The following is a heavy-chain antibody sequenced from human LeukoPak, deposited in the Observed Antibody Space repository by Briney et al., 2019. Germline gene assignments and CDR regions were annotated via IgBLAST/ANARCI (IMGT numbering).Heavy chain of an antibody. CDR1: GGSISSGGYS. CDR3: ARVYYDSSGYYPNYYYYMDV. V-gene: IGHV4-30-4*07. D-gene: IGHD3-22*01. Sequence: ASETLSLTCAVSGGSISSGGYSWSWIRQPPGKGLEWIGYIYYSGSTYYNPSLKSRVTISVDTSKNQFSLKLSSVTAADTAVYYCARVYYDSSGYYPNYYYYMDVWGKGTTVTVSS. CDR2: IYYSGST. J-gene: IGHJ6*03.